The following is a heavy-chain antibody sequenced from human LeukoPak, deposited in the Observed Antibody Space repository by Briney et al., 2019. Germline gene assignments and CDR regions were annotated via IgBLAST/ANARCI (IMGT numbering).Heavy chain of an antibody. J-gene: IGHJ4*02. CDR1: GFTFSSYA. CDR3: ARVGRYENDSRIY. CDR2: ISYDGSNK. Sequence: GGSLRLSCAASGFTFSSYAMHWVRQAPGKGLEWVAVISYDGSNKYYADSVKGRVTISRDNSKNTLYLQMNSLRAEDTAVYYCARVGRYENDSRIYWGQGTLVTVSS. V-gene: IGHV3-30-3*01. D-gene: IGHD3-22*01.